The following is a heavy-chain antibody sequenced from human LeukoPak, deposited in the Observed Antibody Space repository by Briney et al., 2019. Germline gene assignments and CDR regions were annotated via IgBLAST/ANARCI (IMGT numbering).Heavy chain of an antibody. CDR3: AGDPGPRRHAFDI. CDR1: GGSISRYY. CDR2: IYYSWST. Sequence: SQTLSLTRTVSGGSISRYYWSWIRQPPGKGLEGIGYIYYSWSTNFNTSLKSRITISGDPSKDQFSLKLDPVAAWGQGVDYRAGDPGPRRHAFDIWGQGTMVTVSS. V-gene: IGHV4-59*01. J-gene: IGHJ3*02. D-gene: IGHD3-10*01.